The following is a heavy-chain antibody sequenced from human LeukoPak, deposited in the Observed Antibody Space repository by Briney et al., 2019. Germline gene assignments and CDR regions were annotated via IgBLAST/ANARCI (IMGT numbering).Heavy chain of an antibody. V-gene: IGHV3-23*01. CDR2: ISGSGGST. CDR1: GFTFSSYA. J-gene: IGHJ4*02. Sequence: GGSLRLSCAASGFTFSSYAMSWVRQAPGKWLEWVSAISGSGGSTYYADSVKGRFTISRDNSKNTLYLQMNSLRAEDTAVYYCAKDQAWFGELDYWGQGTLVTVSS. D-gene: IGHD3-10*01. CDR3: AKDQAWFGELDY.